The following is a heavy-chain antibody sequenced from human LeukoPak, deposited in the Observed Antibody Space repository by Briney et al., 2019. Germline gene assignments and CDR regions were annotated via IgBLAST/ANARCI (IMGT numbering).Heavy chain of an antibody. V-gene: IGHV1-2*02. D-gene: IGHD3/OR15-3a*01. CDR1: GHTFTGYY. Sequence: ASVKVSCKTSGHTFTGYYLQWVRQAPGQGLEWMGWINPDTGVTMYAQDFQGRVTMTRDTSISTAYMELSRLRHDDTALYYCARDSGGTDAVFPRLDYYFDLWGRGTLVTVSS. CDR3: ARDSGGTDAVFPRLDYYFDL. J-gene: IGHJ2*01. CDR2: INPDTGVT.